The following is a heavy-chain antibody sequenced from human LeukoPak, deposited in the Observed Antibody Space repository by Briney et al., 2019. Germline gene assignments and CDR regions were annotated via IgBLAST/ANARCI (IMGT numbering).Heavy chain of an antibody. V-gene: IGHV4-34*01. Sequence: MPSETLSLTCAVYGGSYSGYYWSWIRQPPGKGLEWIGEINHSGSTNYNPSLKSRVTISVDTSKNQFSLKLSSVTAADTAVYYCANGVYYDSSGYTDWGQGTLVTVSS. CDR2: INHSGST. J-gene: IGHJ4*02. CDR1: GGSYSGYY. D-gene: IGHD3-22*01. CDR3: ANGVYYDSSGYTD.